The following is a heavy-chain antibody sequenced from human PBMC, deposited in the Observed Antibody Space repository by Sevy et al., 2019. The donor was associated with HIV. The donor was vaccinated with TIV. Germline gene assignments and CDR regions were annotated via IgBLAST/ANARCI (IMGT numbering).Heavy chain of an antibody. D-gene: IGHD1-26*01. Sequence: GGSLRLSCAASGFTFSSYSMNWVRQAPGKGLEWVSSISSSSSYIYYADSVKGRFTISRDNAKNSLYLQMNSLGAEDTAVYYCARETLIVGATLPGFWGQGTMVTVSS. V-gene: IGHV3-21*01. J-gene: IGHJ3*01. CDR3: ARETLIVGATLPGF. CDR2: ISSSSSYI. CDR1: GFTFSSYS.